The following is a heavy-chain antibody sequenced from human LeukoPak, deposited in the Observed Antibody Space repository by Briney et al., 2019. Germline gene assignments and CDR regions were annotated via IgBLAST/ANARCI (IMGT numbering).Heavy chain of an antibody. CDR2: IYYSGST. CDR1: GGSNSSSSYY. CDR3: AGDADTINWFFF. Sequence: PSETLSLTCTVSGGSNSSSSYYWGWIRQPPGKGLEWIGSIYYSGSTYYNPSLKSRVTISVDTSKNQFSLKLSSVTAADTAVYYCAGDADTINWFFFWGQGTLVTVSS. J-gene: IGHJ5*01. D-gene: IGHD2-2*01. V-gene: IGHV4-39*07.